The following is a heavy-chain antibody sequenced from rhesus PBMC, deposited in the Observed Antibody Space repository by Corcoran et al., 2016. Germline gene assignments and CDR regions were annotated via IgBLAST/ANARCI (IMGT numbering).Heavy chain of an antibody. CDR2: IYSKSENN. V-gene: IGHV4S12*01. CDR3: AGDRGLGYGLDS. CDR1: GGTISSGYYY. J-gene: IGHJ6*01. D-gene: IGHD3-9*01. Sequence: QVQLQESGPGVVKPSETLSLTCAVSGGTISSGYYYWSWIRQPPGKGLEWMGGIYSKSENNNYNPPLERRVTISKDTSKNQFSLKLSSVTATDTAVYYCAGDRGLGYGLDSWGQGVVVTVSS.